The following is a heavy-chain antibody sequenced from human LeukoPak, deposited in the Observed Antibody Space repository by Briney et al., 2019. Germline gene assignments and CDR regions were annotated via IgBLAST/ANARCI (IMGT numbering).Heavy chain of an antibody. J-gene: IGHJ4*02. CDR2: IKSKTDGGTT. D-gene: IGHD6-6*01. CDR1: GFTFTSAW. CDR3: ATGQQLVPGY. Sequence: TGGSLRLSCAASGFTFTSAWMTWVRQAPGKGLEWVGRIKSKTDGGTTDYAAPVKGRITISRDDSKNALYLQMNSLKTEDTAVYYCATGQQLVPGYWGQGTLVTVSS. V-gene: IGHV3-15*01.